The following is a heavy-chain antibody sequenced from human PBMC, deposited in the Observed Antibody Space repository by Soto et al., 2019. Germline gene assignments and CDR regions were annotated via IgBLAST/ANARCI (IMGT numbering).Heavy chain of an antibody. D-gene: IGHD3-16*01. Sequence: EVQLLESGGGLVQPGGSLRLSCAASGFTVSSYAMSWVRQAPGKGLEWVSVISGSGSTYSADSVKGRFTISRDSSKNTVYLQMSSVRAEDTAVYYCSKALRFTFTTGYYMDVWGRGTTVTVSS. CDR1: GFTVSSYA. CDR2: ISGSGST. CDR3: SKALRFTFTTGYYMDV. V-gene: IGHV3-23*01. J-gene: IGHJ6*03.